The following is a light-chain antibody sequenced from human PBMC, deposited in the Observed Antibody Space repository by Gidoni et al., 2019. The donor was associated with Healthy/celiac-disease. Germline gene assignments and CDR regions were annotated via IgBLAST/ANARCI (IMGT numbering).Light chain of an antibody. CDR1: SLRSYY. V-gene: IGLV3-19*01. CDR3: NSRDSSGNHWV. J-gene: IGLJ3*02. Sequence: SSELTQDPAVSVALGQTVRITCQGDSLRSYYASWYQQKPGQAPDRFSGSSSGNTASLTITGAQAEDEADYYCNSRDSSGNHWVFGGGTKLTVL.